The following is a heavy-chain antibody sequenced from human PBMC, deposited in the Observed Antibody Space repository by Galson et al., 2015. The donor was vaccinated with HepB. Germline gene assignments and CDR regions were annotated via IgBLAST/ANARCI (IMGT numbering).Heavy chain of an antibody. CDR3: ARDYYDSSGYYFWTYEVDAFDI. V-gene: IGHV1-69*02. Sequence: SVKVSCKASGGTFSSYTISWVRQAPGQGLEWMGRIIPILGIANYAQKFQGRVTITADKSTSTAYMELSSLRSEDTAVYYCARDYYDSSGYYFWTYEVDAFDIWGQGTMVTVSS. CDR2: IIPILGIA. J-gene: IGHJ3*02. D-gene: IGHD3-22*01. CDR1: GGTFSSYT.